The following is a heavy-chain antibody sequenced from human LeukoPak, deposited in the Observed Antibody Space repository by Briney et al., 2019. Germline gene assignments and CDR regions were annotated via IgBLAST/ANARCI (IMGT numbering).Heavy chain of an antibody. CDR2: IYSGGNT. D-gene: IGHD3-3*01. V-gene: IGHV3-53*01. CDR1: GFTVSSNS. CDR3: ARDVYSGYYTNDY. Sequence: GGSLRLSCTVSGFTVSSNSMSWVRQAPGKGLEWVSFIYSGGNTHYSDSVKGRFTISRDNSKNTLYLQMNSLRAEDTAVYYCARDVYSGYYTNDYWGQGTLVTVSS. J-gene: IGHJ4*02.